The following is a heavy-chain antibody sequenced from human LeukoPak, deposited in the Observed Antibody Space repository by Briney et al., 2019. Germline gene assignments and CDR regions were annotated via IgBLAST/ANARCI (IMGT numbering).Heavy chain of an antibody. J-gene: IGHJ1*01. D-gene: IGHD3-10*01. CDR2: IYYSGST. CDR3: ARQTGYFRY. CDR1: GGSISSDY. Sequence: SETLSLTCTVSGGSISSDYWSWIRQPPGKGLEWIGHIYYSGSTNYNPSLKCRVTISADTSKNQFSLKLNSVTAADTAVYYCARQTGYFRYWGQGTLVAVSS. V-gene: IGHV4-59*08.